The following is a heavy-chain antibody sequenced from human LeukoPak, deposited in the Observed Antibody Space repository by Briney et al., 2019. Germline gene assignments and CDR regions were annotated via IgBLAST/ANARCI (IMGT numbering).Heavy chain of an antibody. J-gene: IGHJ5*02. CDR1: GDSISSDY. V-gene: IGHV4-59*12. CDR2: IYYSGST. D-gene: IGHD4-17*01. Sequence: PSETLSLTCTVSGDSISSDYWSWIRQPPGKGLEWIGYIYYSGSTTYTPSLKSRVTISLDTSRNQFSLKLSSVTAADTAVYFCASRGGNDYGWFDPWGQGTLVTVSS. CDR3: ASRGGNDYGWFDP.